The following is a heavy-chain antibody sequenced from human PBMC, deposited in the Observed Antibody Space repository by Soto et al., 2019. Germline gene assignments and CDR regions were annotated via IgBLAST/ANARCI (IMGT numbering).Heavy chain of an antibody. CDR2: INHSGST. Sequence: SETLSVTCAVYGGSFSGYYLSWIRQPPGKGLEWIGEINHSGSTNYNPSLKSRVTISVDTSKNQFSLKLSSVTAADTAVYYCARSRFWGSSGWFDPWGQGTLVIVSS. CDR3: ARSRFWGSSGWFDP. D-gene: IGHD6-6*01. CDR1: GGSFSGYY. J-gene: IGHJ5*02. V-gene: IGHV4-34*01.